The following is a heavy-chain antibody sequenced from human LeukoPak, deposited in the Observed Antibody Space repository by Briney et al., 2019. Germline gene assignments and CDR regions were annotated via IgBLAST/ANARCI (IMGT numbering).Heavy chain of an antibody. Sequence: SETLSLTCAVSGYSISIAYYWGWLRQPPGKGLEWIGRIFRGGSTSYTPSLMIRLTMSIDTSKNQFSLQLTSVTAADTAVYYCARYDSRGSGSTQLEYWGQGILVTISS. J-gene: IGHJ4*02. CDR3: ARYDSRGSGSTQLEY. CDR2: IFRGGST. CDR1: GYSISIAYY. V-gene: IGHV4-38-2*01. D-gene: IGHD3-3*01.